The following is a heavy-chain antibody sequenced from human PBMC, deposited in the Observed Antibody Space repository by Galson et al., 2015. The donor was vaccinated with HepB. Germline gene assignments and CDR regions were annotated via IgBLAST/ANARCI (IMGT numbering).Heavy chain of an antibody. V-gene: IGHV3-7*01. CDR3: ARSGRTTIFGVVIAWGMDV. CDR1: GFTFSSYW. D-gene: IGHD3-3*01. J-gene: IGHJ3*01. CDR2: IRQDGSEN. Sequence: SLRLSCAASGFTFSSYWMSWVRQAPGKGLECVANIRQDGSENYYVDSVKGRFTISRDNAKNSLYLQMNSLRAEDTAVYYCARSGRTTIFGVVIAWGMDVWGQGTMVTVSS.